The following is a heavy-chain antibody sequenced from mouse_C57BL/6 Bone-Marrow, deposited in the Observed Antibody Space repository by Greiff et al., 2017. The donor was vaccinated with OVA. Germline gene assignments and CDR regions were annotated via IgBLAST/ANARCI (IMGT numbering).Heavy chain of an antibody. CDR1: GYTFTSYG. V-gene: IGHV1-81*01. D-gene: IGHD2-3*01. J-gene: IGHJ2*01. Sequence: VQLQQSGAELARPGASVKLSCKASGYTFTSYGISWVKQRTGQGLEWIGEIYTRSGNTYYNEKVKGKATLTADKSSSTAYMELRSLTSEDSAVYFCARDGYPYYFDYWGQGTTLTVSS. CDR3: ARDGYPYYFDY. CDR2: IYTRSGNT.